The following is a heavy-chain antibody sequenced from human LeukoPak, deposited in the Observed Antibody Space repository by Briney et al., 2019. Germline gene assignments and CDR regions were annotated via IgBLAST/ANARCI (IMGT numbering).Heavy chain of an antibody. CDR1: GGSFSGYY. D-gene: IGHD3-3*01. V-gene: IGHV4-34*01. CDR2: INHSGST. CDR3: ARGPLRSGYYRPNWFDP. J-gene: IGHJ5*02. Sequence: PSETLSLTCAVYGGSFSGYYWSWIRQPPGKGLEWIGGINHSGSTNYNPSLKSRVTISVDTSKNQFSLKLSSVTAADTAVYYCARGPLRSGYYRPNWFDPWGQGTLVTVSS.